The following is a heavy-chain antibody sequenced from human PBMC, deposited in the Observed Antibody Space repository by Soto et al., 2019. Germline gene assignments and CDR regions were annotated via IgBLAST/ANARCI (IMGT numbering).Heavy chain of an antibody. Sequence: WETLSLTCTVSRGSISSSSYYWGWIRQPPGKGLEWIGSIYYSGSTYYNPSLKSRVTISVDTSKNQFSLKLSSVTAADTAVYYCARQGNYYDSSPVGPFDPWGQGTLVTVSS. CDR2: IYYSGST. V-gene: IGHV4-39*01. J-gene: IGHJ5*02. D-gene: IGHD3-22*01. CDR1: RGSISSSSYY. CDR3: ARQGNYYDSSPVGPFDP.